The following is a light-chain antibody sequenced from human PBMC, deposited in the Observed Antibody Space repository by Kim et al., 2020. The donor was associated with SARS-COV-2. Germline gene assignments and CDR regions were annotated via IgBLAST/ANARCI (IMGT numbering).Light chain of an antibody. Sequence: ELVLTQSPGILSLSPGGRATLSCRASQSVSSSYLAWYQQKPGQAPRPLIDCASSKATGTPERFSGSGSGKDFTLTISRLEPGDFAVYFCQQYGSSSWAFGQGAQVDI. CDR3: QQYGSSSWA. CDR2: CAS. V-gene: IGKV3-20*01. J-gene: IGKJ1*01. CDR1: QSVSSSY.